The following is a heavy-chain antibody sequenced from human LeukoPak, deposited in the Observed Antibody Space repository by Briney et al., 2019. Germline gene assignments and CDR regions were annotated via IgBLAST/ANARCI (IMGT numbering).Heavy chain of an antibody. CDR1: DGSISSGSYY. D-gene: IGHD4-17*01. V-gene: IGHV4-61*01. CDR3: ARAPLRRRGFDY. CDR2: IYDSGST. J-gene: IGHJ4*02. Sequence: SETLSLTCSVSDGSISSGSYYLNWIRQPPGKGLEWIGQIYDSGSTNYNPSLKSRVTISVDTSKNQLSLKLRSVTAADTAVYYCARAPLRRRGFDYWGQGTLVTVSS.